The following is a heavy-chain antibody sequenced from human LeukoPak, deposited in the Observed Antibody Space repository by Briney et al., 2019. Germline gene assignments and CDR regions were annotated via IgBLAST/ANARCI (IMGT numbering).Heavy chain of an antibody. D-gene: IGHD5-18*01. J-gene: IGHJ6*04. CDR3: ARDQDTASPMDV. CDR1: GGTFTIYA. Sequence: SVKVSFTASGGTFTIYAISWVRQAPGQGLEWMGGSIPIISTANYAQKFQGRVTITADKSTSTGYMELSSLRSEDTAVYYCARDQDTASPMDVWGKGTTVTVSS. V-gene: IGHV1-69*06. CDR2: SIPIISTA.